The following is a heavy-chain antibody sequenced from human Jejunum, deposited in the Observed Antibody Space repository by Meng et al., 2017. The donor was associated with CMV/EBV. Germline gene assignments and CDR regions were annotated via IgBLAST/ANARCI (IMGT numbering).Heavy chain of an antibody. CDR2: IYPGDSNI. D-gene: IGHD6-19*01. J-gene: IGHJ4*02. CDR1: GYTFPTHW. CDR3: ARLIPQWLGLDY. Sequence: SGYTFPTHWIAWVRQMPGKGLEWMGMIYPGDSNIKYSPSFQGQVTISADKSINTAYLQWNSLKASNTAIYYCARLIPQWLGLDYWGQGTPVTVSS. V-gene: IGHV5-51*06.